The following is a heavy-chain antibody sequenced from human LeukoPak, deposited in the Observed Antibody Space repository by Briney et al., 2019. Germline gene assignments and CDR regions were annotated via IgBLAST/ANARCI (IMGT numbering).Heavy chain of an antibody. CDR3: AVNHGETYGDYPPHPHY. D-gene: IGHD4-17*01. Sequence: ASVKVSCKVSGYTLTELSMHWVRQAPGKGLEWRGGFDPEDGETIYAQKFQGRVTMTEDTSTDTAYMELSSLRSEDAAVYYCAVNHGETYGDYPPHPHYWGQGTLVTVSS. J-gene: IGHJ4*02. CDR2: FDPEDGET. CDR1: GYTLTELS. V-gene: IGHV1-24*01.